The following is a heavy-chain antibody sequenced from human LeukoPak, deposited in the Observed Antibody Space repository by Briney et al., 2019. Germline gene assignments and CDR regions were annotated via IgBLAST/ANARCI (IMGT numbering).Heavy chain of an antibody. D-gene: IGHD1-1*01. CDR3: ASPLDHQAPFDY. J-gene: IGHJ4*02. Sequence: PGRSLRLSCAASGFTFSSYGMHWVRQAPGKGLEWVAVISYDGSNKYYADSVKGRFTISRDNSKNTLYLQMNSLRAEDTAVYYCASPLDHQAPFDYWGQGTLVTVSS. CDR1: GFTFSSYG. V-gene: IGHV3-30*03. CDR2: ISYDGSNK.